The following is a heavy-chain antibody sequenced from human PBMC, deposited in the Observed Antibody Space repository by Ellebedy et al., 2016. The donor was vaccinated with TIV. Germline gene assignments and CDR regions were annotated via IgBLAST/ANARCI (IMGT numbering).Heavy chain of an antibody. D-gene: IGHD3-22*01. Sequence: SVKVSCXASGGTFSSYAISWVRQAPGQGLEWMGGIIPIFGTANYAQKFQGRVTITADESTSTAYMELSSLRSEDTAVYYCARDRHYYDSSGYPMSYWGQGTLVTASS. CDR1: GGTFSSYA. CDR2: IIPIFGTA. J-gene: IGHJ4*02. CDR3: ARDRHYYDSSGYPMSY. V-gene: IGHV1-69*13.